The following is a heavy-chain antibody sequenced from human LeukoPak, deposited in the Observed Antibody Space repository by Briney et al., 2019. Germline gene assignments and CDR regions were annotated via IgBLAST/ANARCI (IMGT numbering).Heavy chain of an antibody. J-gene: IGHJ4*02. CDR2: ISYDGGTK. Sequence: GGSLRLSCAASGFTFSTYGMHWVRQAPGKGLEWVALISYDGGTKYYADSVKGRFTISRDNSKNTLYLQMNSLRAEDTAVYYCAKRSSQYFDHWGQGTLVTVSS. V-gene: IGHV3-30*18. CDR1: GFTFSTYG. CDR3: AKRSSQYFDH.